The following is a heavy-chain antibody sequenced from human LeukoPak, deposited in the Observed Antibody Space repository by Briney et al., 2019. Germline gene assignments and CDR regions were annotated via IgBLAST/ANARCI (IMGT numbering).Heavy chain of an antibody. D-gene: IGHD3-9*01. J-gene: IGHJ4*02. Sequence: GASAKVSCKTSGYTFNDYYLHWVRQAPGQGLEWMGWINPNSGRTNYAPKFQGRVTLTTDTSISTAYMELSSLISGDTALYYCARDSSDILTGYYHFWGQGTLVTVSS. CDR1: GYTFNDYY. V-gene: IGHV1-2*02. CDR3: ARDSSDILTGYYHF. CDR2: INPNSGRT.